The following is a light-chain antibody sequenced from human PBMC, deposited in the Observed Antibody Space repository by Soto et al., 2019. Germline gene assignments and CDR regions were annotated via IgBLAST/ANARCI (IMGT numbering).Light chain of an antibody. J-gene: IGLJ3*02. CDR1: SSDVGSYTF. V-gene: IGLV2-23*01. Sequence: QSALTQPASVSGSPGQSITISCTGSSSDVGSYTFVSWYQHHPGKAPKVMIYEATKRPSGVSHRFSGSKSGNTASLTISGLQAEDESEYYCCSYAGSMTWVFRGGTKLTVL. CDR3: CSYAGSMTWV. CDR2: EAT.